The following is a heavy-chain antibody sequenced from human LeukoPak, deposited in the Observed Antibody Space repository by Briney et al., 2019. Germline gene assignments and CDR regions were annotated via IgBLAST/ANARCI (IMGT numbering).Heavy chain of an antibody. Sequence: GGSLRLSRAASGFTFSSYAMSWVRQAPGKGLEWVGRIKSKTDGGTRDYAAPVKVRFTISRDDSKNTLYLQMNSLRAEDTAVYYCARTAEEWELLSYYYYMDVWGKGTTVTVSS. CDR3: ARTAEEWELLSYYYYMDV. CDR1: GFTFSSYA. D-gene: IGHD1-26*01. J-gene: IGHJ6*03. V-gene: IGHV3-15*01. CDR2: IKSKTDGGTR.